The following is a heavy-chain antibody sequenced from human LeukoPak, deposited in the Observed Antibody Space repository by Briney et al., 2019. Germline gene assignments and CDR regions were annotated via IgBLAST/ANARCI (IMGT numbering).Heavy chain of an antibody. V-gene: IGHV1-18*01. Sequence: GASVKVSCKASGYTFTSYGISWVRQAPGQGLEWMGWISAYNGNTNYAQKLQGRVTMTTDTSTSTAYMELRSLRSDDTAIYYCARDISTSGVAGFDSWGRGTLVTVSS. CDR2: ISAYNGNT. D-gene: IGHD6-19*01. CDR1: GYTFTSYG. J-gene: IGHJ4*02. CDR3: ARDISTSGVAGFDS.